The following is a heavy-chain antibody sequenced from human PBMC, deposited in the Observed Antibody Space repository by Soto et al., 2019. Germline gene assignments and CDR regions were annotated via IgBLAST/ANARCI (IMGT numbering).Heavy chain of an antibody. CDR1: GGSISSGGYS. J-gene: IGHJ4*02. CDR3: ARDIADDSSGYYDC. CDR2: IYYSGST. V-gene: IGHV4-30-2*05. D-gene: IGHD3-22*01. Sequence: LSLTCAVSGGSISSGGYSWSWIRQPPGKGLEWIGYIYYSGSTNYNPSLKSRVTISVDTSKNQFSLKLSSVTAADTAVYYCARDIADDSSGYYDCWGQGTLVTVSS.